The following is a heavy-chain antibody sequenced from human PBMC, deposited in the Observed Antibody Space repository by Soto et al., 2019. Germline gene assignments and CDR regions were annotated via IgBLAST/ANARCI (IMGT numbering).Heavy chain of an antibody. CDR3: ARGASVVAATQYYYYGMDV. CDR2: IKQDGSEK. D-gene: IGHD2-15*01. J-gene: IGHJ6*02. V-gene: IGHV3-7*01. Sequence: GGSLRLSCAASGFTFSSYWMSWVRQAPGKGLEWVANIKQDGSEKYYVDSVKGRFTISRDNAKNSLYLQMNSLRAEDTAVYYCARGASVVAATQYYYYGMDVWGQGTTVTVSS. CDR1: GFTFSSYW.